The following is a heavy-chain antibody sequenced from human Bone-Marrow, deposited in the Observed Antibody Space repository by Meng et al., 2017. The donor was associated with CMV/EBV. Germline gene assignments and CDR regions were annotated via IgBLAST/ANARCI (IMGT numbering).Heavy chain of an antibody. CDR1: GGSISSGDYY. J-gene: IGHJ2*01. CDR3: ASVATRWDWYFDL. V-gene: IGHV4-30-4*02. Sequence: SETLSLTCTVSGGSISSGDYYWSWIRQPPGKGLEWIGYIYYSGSTYYNPSLKSRVTISVDTSKNQFSLKLSSVTAADTAVYYCASVATRWDWYFDLWGRGTLVTVSS. CDR2: IYYSGST. D-gene: IGHD5-12*01.